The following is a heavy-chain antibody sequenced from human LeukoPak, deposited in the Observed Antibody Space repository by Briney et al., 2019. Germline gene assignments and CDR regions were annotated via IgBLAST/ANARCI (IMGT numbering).Heavy chain of an antibody. CDR1: GASISNYY. CDR2: IDYSGRT. Sequence: SETLSLTCTVSGASISNYYWSWIRQPPGKGLEWIGYIDYSGRTNSDPSLKSRVTISIDTSKNQFSLKLSSVTAADTAVYYCARHYSSDPFDYWGQGTLVTVSS. V-gene: IGHV4-59*08. CDR3: ARHYSSDPFDY. J-gene: IGHJ4*02. D-gene: IGHD3-22*01.